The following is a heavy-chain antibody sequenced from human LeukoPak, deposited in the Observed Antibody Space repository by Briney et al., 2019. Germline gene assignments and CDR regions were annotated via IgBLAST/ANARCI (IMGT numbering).Heavy chain of an antibody. Sequence: PSETLSLTCTVSGGSSGIYTGGGIRRPPGGGLGWIGYIYYSGSTNYNPSLKRRVTISLDTSKSQFSLKLRSVTAADTAVYYCARSGLDSRYYFGMDVWGQGTTVTVSS. CDR2: IYYSGST. CDR1: GGSSGIYT. V-gene: IGHV4-59*13. CDR3: ARSGLDSRYYFGMDV. J-gene: IGHJ6*02. D-gene: IGHD5-12*01.